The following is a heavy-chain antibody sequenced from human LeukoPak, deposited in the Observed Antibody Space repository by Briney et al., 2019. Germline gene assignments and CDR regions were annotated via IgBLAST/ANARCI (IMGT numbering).Heavy chain of an antibody. J-gene: IGHJ4*02. V-gene: IGHV3-11*01. CDR2: ISSSGSTI. CDR1: GFTFSDYY. Sequence: GGSLRLSCAASGFTFSDYYMSWIRQAPGKGLEWVSYISSSGSTIYYADSVKGRFTISRDNAKNSLYLQMNSLRAEDTAVYYCASCESYYDSSGYAHLWGQGTLVTVSS. D-gene: IGHD3-22*01. CDR3: ASCESYYDSSGYAHL.